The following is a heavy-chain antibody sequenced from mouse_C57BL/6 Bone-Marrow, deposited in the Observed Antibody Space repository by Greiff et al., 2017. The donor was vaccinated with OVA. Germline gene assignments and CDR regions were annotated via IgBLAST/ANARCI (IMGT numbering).Heavy chain of an antibody. CDR3: ASYLLWLRREAY. D-gene: IGHD2-2*01. J-gene: IGHJ3*01. CDR1: GFTFSDYG. Sequence: EVKVVESGGGLVKPGGSLKLSCAASGFTFSDYGMHWVRQAPEKGLEWVAYISSGSSAIYYADTVKGRFTLSRDNAKNPPFLQMNSLSAEDTAMDYCASYLLWLRREAYWGQGTTVTVSA. V-gene: IGHV5-17*01. CDR2: ISSGSSAI.